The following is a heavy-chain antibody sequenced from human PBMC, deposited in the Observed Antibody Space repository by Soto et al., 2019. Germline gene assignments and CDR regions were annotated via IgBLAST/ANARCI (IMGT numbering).Heavy chain of an antibody. Sequence: QVQLVQSGAEVKKPGASVKVSCKASGYTFTSYDINWVRQATGQGLEWMGWMNPNSGNTGYAQKFQGRVTMTRNTSISTAYMALSSLRSGYMILYYCQKAGSFDQWCYWGQGTLVTVSS. CDR1: GYTFTSYD. CDR3: QKAGSFDQWCY. V-gene: IGHV1-8*01. D-gene: IGHD3-9*01. CDR2: MNPNSGNT. J-gene: IGHJ4*02.